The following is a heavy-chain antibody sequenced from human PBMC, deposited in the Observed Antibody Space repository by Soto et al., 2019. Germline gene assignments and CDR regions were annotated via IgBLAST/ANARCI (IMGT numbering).Heavy chain of an antibody. CDR3: TTASFYA. CDR2: IRSKDVGATT. Sequence: EVQLAESGGGLVNPGGSLRLSCEASGFTFSEAWMNWVRQAPGKGLEWVGRIRSKDVGATTDYAAPEKGKFTISRDDSKNTVFLQMNSLKTDDTAMYYCTTASFYAWGQGTMVTVSS. V-gene: IGHV3-15*07. CDR1: GFTFSEAW. J-gene: IGHJ3*01.